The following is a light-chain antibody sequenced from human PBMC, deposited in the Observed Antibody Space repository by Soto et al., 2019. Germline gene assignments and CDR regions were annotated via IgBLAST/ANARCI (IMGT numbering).Light chain of an antibody. CDR1: SSKIGNHH. CDR3: GTWDRSLSAGV. CDR2: DND. V-gene: IGLV1-51*01. Sequence: QSVLTQPPSVSAAPGQKVTISCSGTSSKIGNHHVSWYQQLPGTAPKHLIHDNDRRSSGIPDRFSGSKSGTSATLGITGLQTGDEADYFCGTWDRSLSAGVFGPGTKVTVL. J-gene: IGLJ1*01.